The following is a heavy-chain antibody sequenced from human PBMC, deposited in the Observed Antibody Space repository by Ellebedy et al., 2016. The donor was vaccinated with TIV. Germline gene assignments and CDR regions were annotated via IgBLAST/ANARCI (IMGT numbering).Heavy chain of an antibody. V-gene: IGHV3-30*18. CDR1: GFTFSSYG. D-gene: IGHD6-19*01. J-gene: IGHJ4*02. CDR3: VKVIATSGWPYYFHY. Sequence: GESLKISCAASGFTFSSYGMHWVRQAPGKGLEWVAVISYDGSNKYYADSVKGRFTISRDNSQNSLYLQMSSLRAEDTAVYYCVKVIATSGWPYYFHYWGQGTLVTVSS. CDR2: ISYDGSNK.